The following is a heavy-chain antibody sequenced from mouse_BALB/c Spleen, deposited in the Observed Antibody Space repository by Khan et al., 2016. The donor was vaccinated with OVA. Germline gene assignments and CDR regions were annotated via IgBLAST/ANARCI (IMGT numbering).Heavy chain of an antibody. J-gene: IGHJ3*01. D-gene: IGHD1-1*01. CDR3: GRLFSQLYGSGWFAY. CDR1: GFHIKDTY. Sequence: VQLQQSGAELVKPGASVKLSCTASGFHIKDTYIHWVKPRPEQGLDWIGRIDPANGHANYDPKFQVRAPINADTSSTRAYLKLSTLTSADTAVYYCGRLFSQLYGSGWFAYWGQGTLVTVSA. CDR2: IDPANGHA. V-gene: IGHV14-3*02.